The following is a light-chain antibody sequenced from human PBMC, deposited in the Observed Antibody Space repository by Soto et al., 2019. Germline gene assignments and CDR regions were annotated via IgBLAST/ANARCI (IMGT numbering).Light chain of an antibody. CDR1: SSDVGGYDY. J-gene: IGLJ1*01. CDR2: EVN. Sequence: QFVLTQPASVSGSPGQSVTISCTGTSSDVGGYDYVSWYQQHPGTAPQLMLYEVNNRPSGVSNRFSGSKSGNTASLIISGLQTEDEADYYCSAYTTTSTLIFGTGTKVTVL. V-gene: IGLV2-14*01. CDR3: SAYTTTSTLI.